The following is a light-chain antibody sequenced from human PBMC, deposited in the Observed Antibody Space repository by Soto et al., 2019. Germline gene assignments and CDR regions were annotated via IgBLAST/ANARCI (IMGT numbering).Light chain of an antibody. J-gene: IGKJ4*01. CDR2: AAS. CDR3: QQDSSTPPT. V-gene: IGKV1-39*01. CDR1: QSVATY. Sequence: DIPMTQSPSSLSASVGDRVTITCRASQSVATYLNWYQQESGKAPKLLIYAASRLQSGVPSRFSGSGSGTDFTLTISGLQPEDSATYFCQQDSSTPPTFGGGTKVEIK.